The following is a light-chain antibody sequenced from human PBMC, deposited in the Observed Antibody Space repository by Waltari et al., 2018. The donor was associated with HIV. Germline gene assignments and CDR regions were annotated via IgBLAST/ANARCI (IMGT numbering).Light chain of an antibody. CDR2: AVE. V-gene: IGLV2-23*02. CDR1: VNNA. CDR3: CAYVGYGTKFV. Sequence: ARAQPPSVSRSPGQSTTSPCAHSVNNAVAWYQLHPGKAPKVILYAVERRPSGISSRFSGFRAGKNAYLKISGLQAEDEADYFCCAYVGYGTKFVFGTGTRVTVL. J-gene: IGLJ1*01.